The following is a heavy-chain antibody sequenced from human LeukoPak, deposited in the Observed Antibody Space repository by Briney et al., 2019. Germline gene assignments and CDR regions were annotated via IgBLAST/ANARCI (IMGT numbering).Heavy chain of an antibody. CDR3: ARGGWSLDY. Sequence: GGSLRLSCEAYGFTLGDHWMTWVRQAPGKGLEWVAYIKKDGSAKDYVDSVKGRFTISRDNSKNSLYLQMNSLRAEDTAVYYCARGGWSLDYWGQGTLVTVSS. CDR1: GFTLGDHW. J-gene: IGHJ4*02. V-gene: IGHV3-7*04. D-gene: IGHD6-19*01. CDR2: IKKDGSAK.